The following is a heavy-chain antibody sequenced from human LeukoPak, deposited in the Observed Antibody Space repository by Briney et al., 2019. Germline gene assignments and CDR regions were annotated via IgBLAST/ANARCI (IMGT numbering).Heavy chain of an antibody. Sequence: PSETLSLTCAVYGGSFSGYYWSWIRQPPGKGLEWIGEINHSGSTNYNPSLKSRVTISVDTSKNQFSLELSSVTAADTAVYYCARALLGLNDYWGQGTLVTVSS. D-gene: IGHD3-10*02. CDR3: ARALLGLNDY. CDR2: INHSGST. J-gene: IGHJ4*02. CDR1: GGSFSGYY. V-gene: IGHV4-34*01.